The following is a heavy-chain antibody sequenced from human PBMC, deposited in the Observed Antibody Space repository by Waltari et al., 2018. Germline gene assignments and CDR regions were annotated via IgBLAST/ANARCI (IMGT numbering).Heavy chain of an antibody. V-gene: IGHV3-30*18. CDR3: AKDRFLEWLSAGFDY. D-gene: IGHD3-3*01. CDR2: ISYDGSNK. J-gene: IGHJ4*02. CDR1: GFPFSSYG. Sequence: QVQLVESGGGVVQPGRSLRLSCAASGFPFSSYGMHWVRQAPGKGLEWVAVISYDGSNKYYADSVKGRFTISRDNSKNTLYLQMNSLRAEDTAVYYCAKDRFLEWLSAGFDYWGQGTLVTVSS.